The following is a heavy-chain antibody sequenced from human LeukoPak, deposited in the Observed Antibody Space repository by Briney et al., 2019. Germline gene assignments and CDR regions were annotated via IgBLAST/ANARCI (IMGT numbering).Heavy chain of an antibody. CDR3: ATRTRFLEWFY. V-gene: IGHV1-69*13. Sequence: ASVKVSCKASGGTFSSYAVSWVRQAPGQGLEWMGGIIPIFGTANYAQKFQGRVTITADESTSTAYMELSSLRSEDTAVYYCATRTRFLEWFYWGQGTLVTVSS. CDR2: IIPIFGTA. J-gene: IGHJ4*02. D-gene: IGHD3-3*01. CDR1: GGTFSSYA.